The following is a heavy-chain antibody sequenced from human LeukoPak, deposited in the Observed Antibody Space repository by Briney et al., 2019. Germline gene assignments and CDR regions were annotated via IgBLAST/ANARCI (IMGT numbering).Heavy chain of an antibody. CDR1: GYTFTTYN. CDR2: ISGYNGNT. J-gene: IGHJ4*02. D-gene: IGHD6-19*01. V-gene: IGHV1-18*01. CDR3: ARFVPVAGGFDY. Sequence: ASVKVSCKASGYTFTTYNINWVRQAPGQGLEWMGWISGYNGNTNYAQKLQGRVTMTTDTSTSTAYMELRSLKSDDTAVYYCARFVPVAGGFDYWGQGTLVTVSS.